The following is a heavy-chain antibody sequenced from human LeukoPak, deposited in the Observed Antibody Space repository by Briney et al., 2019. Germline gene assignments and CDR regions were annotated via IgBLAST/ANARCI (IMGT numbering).Heavy chain of an antibody. V-gene: IGHV1-18*01. CDR2: ISAYNGNT. J-gene: IGHJ3*02. D-gene: IGHD3-16*01. CDR1: GYTFTSYG. Sequence: ASVKVSCKASGYTFTSYGISWVRQAPGQGLEWMGWISAYNGNTNYAQKLQGRVTMTTDTSTSTAYMELRSLRSDDTAVYYCARDMLRWDLRLGEFHPDQAFDIWGQGTMVTVSS. CDR3: ARDMLRWDLRLGEFHPDQAFDI.